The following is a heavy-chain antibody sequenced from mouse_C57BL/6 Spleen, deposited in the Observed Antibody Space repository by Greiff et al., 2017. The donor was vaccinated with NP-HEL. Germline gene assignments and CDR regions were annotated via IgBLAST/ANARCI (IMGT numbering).Heavy chain of an antibody. CDR3: TRGLLLDY. CDR1: GFNIKDDY. D-gene: IGHD2-10*01. V-gene: IGHV14-4*01. J-gene: IGHJ2*01. CDR2: IDPENGDT. Sequence: EVQLQQSGAELVRPGASVKLSCTASGFNIKDDYMHWVKQRPEQGLEWIGWIDPENGDTEYASKFQGKATITADTSSNTAYLQLSSLTSEDTAVYYCTRGLLLDYWGQGTTLTVSS.